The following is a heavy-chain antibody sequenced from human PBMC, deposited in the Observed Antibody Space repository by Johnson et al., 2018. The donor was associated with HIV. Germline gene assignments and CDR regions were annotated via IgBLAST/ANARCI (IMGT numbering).Heavy chain of an antibody. D-gene: IGHD1-1*01. J-gene: IGHJ3*02. CDR2: ISSSGSTI. Sequence: VQLVESGGGLVQPGGSLRLSCAASGFTFSSYEMNWVRQAPGKGLEWVSYISSSGSTIYYADSVKGRFTISRDNAKNSLYLQMNSLRAEDTAVYYCGRESTWVGTAFDIWGQGSMVTVSS. V-gene: IGHV3-48*03. CDR3: GRESTWVGTAFDI. CDR1: GFTFSSYE.